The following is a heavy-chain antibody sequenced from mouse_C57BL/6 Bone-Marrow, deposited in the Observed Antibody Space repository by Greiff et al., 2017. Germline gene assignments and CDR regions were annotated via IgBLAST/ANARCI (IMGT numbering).Heavy chain of an antibody. V-gene: IGHV1-26*01. CDR3: ARPPGNYYSYDAMDY. Sequence: VQLQQSGPELVKPGASVKISCRASGYTFTDYYMNWVKQSHGKSLEWIGDINPNNGGTSYNQKFKGKATLTVDKSSSTAYMELRSLTSEDSAVYYCARPPGNYYSYDAMDYWGQGTSVTVSS. J-gene: IGHJ4*01. CDR2: INPNNGGT. CDR1: GYTFTDYY. D-gene: IGHD2-1*01.